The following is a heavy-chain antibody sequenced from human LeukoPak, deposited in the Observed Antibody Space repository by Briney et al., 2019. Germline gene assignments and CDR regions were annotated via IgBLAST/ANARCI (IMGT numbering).Heavy chain of an antibody. CDR3: ATKQWLAPPPDS. CDR2: INTDGTVT. J-gene: IGHJ4*02. V-gene: IGHV3-74*01. CDR1: GFTFSKDW. D-gene: IGHD6-19*01. Sequence: PGGSLRLSCAASGFTFSKDWMLWVRQAPGKGLESVSRINTDGTVTTYADSVKGRFTVSRDNADNTMFLQTNSVRDEDTAVYYCATKQWLAPPPDSWGQGTPVTVSS.